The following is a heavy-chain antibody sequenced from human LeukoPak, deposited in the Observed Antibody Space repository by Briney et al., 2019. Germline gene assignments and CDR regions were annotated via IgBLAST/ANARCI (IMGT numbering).Heavy chain of an antibody. D-gene: IGHD2-21*02. CDR2: INPSGGST. CDR1: GYTFTDYY. Sequence: ASVKVSCKASGYTFTDYYIHWVRQAPGQGLEWMGIINPSGGSTNYAQKFQGRVTMTRDTSTTAVYMELSSLRSEDTAVYYCARDRGCGTNCYSAFDIWGQGTMITVSS. CDR3: ARDRGCGTNCYSAFDI. J-gene: IGHJ3*02. V-gene: IGHV1-46*01.